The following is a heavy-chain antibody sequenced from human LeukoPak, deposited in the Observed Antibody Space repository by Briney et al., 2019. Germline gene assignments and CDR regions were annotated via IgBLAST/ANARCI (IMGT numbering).Heavy chain of an antibody. CDR3: ARTNYEWELLAMPFDI. CDR2: IYPGDSDT. CDR1: GYSFTSYW. D-gene: IGHD1-26*01. J-gene: IGHJ3*02. V-gene: IGHV5-51*01. Sequence: GESLKISCKGSGYSFTSYWIGWVRQMPGKGLEGMGSIYPGDSDTRYSPSFQRQVTISADKSISTAYLQWNSLKASDTAMYYCARTNYEWELLAMPFDIWGQGTMVTVSS.